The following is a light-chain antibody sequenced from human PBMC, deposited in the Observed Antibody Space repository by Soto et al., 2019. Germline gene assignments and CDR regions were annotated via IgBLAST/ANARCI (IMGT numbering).Light chain of an antibody. Sequence: QSALTQPASVSGSPGQSITISCTGTSSDVGAYNYVSWYQQHPGKAPKLMIHDVSNRPSGVSNRFSGSKSGNTASLTISGLQAEDEADYYCSSYTSSSTPYVFGTGTKVTVL. J-gene: IGLJ1*01. CDR3: SSYTSSSTPYV. CDR1: SSDVGAYNY. CDR2: DVS. V-gene: IGLV2-14*01.